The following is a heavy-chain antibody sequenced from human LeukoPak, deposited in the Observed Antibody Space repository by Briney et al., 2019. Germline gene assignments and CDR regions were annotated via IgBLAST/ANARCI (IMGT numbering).Heavy chain of an antibody. CDR1: GFTVSSNY. CDR2: IYSGGST. Sequence: GGSLRLSCAASGFTVSSNYMSWVRQAPGKGLERVSVIYSGGSTYYSDSVKGRFTISRDNSKTTLYLQMNSLRAEDTAVYYCARAPTEYYDFWSGYPPGMDVWGKGTTVTVSS. CDR3: ARAPTEYYDFWSGYPPGMDV. V-gene: IGHV3-53*01. D-gene: IGHD3-3*01. J-gene: IGHJ6*04.